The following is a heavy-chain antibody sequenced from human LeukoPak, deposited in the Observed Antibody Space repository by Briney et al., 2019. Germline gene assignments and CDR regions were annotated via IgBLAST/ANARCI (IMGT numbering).Heavy chain of an antibody. D-gene: IGHD3-10*01. CDR1: GDSISRHF. V-gene: IGHV4-59*08. Sequence: SETLSLTCTVSGDSISRHFWSWIRQPPRKGLEWIGYIYYSGSTNCNPSLRDRVTMSLDTSNNQFSLDLSSVTATGTAVYYCARHGKTWFGEYPRPYKWFDLWGQGTLVSVSS. J-gene: IGHJ5*02. CDR2: IYYSGST. CDR3: ARHGKTWFGEYPRPYKWFDL.